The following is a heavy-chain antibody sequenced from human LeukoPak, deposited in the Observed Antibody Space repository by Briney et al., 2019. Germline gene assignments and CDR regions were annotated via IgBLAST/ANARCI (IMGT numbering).Heavy chain of an antibody. J-gene: IGHJ4*02. CDR3: TVNRDPLLWFGESSG. V-gene: IGHV3-30*02. CDR2: IRHDEVTK. Sequence: GGSLRLSCAASGFTFSNFGMHWVRQAPGKGLEWVAFIRHDEVTKYYADSVKGRFTISRDNSKNTLYLQMNSLKTEDTAVYYCTVNRDPLLWFGESSGWGQGTLVTVSS. D-gene: IGHD3-10*01. CDR1: GFTFSNFG.